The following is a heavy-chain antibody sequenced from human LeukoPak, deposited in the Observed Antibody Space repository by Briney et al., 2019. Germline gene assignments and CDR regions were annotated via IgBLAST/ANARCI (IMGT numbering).Heavy chain of an antibody. Sequence: PEGSLRLSCAASGFTFSSYAMHWVRQAPGKGLEWVAVISYDGSNKYYADSVKGRFTISRDNSKNTLYLQMNSLRAEDTAVYYCARDVPKPTYYDFWSGYYNNWFDPWGQGTLVTVSS. V-gene: IGHV3-30-3*01. CDR2: ISYDGSNK. CDR1: GFTFSSYA. D-gene: IGHD3-3*01. J-gene: IGHJ5*02. CDR3: ARDVPKPTYYDFWSGYYNNWFDP.